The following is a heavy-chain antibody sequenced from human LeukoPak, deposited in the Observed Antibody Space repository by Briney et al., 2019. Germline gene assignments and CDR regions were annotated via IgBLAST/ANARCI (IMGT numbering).Heavy chain of an antibody. D-gene: IGHD3-3*01. CDR3: ASSNFWSGYYNYFDY. CDR1: GFTFGSYS. J-gene: IGHJ4*02. V-gene: IGHV3-48*01. CDR2: ISSSSSTI. Sequence: PGGSLRLSCAASGFTFGSYSMNWVRQAPGKGLEGVSYISSSSSTIYYADSVKGRFTISRDNSKNTLYLQMNSLRAEDTAVYYCASSNFWSGYYNYFDYWGQGTLVTVSS.